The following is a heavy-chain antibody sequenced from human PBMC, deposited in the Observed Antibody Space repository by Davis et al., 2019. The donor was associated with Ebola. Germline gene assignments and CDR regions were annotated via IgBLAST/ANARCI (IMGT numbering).Heavy chain of an antibody. CDR2: ISSSSSTI. CDR1: GFTFSSYS. Sequence: GESLKISCAASGFTFSSYSMNWVRQAPGKGLEWVSYISSSSSTIYYADSVKGRFTISRDNAKNSLYLQMNSLRDEDTAVYYCARGNRYCSGDTCANWLDPWGQGTLVTVSS. CDR3: ARGNRYCSGDTCANWLDP. J-gene: IGHJ5*02. D-gene: IGHD2-15*01. V-gene: IGHV3-48*02.